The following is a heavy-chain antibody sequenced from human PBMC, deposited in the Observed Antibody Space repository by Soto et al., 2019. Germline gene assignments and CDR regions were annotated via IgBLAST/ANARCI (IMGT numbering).Heavy chain of an antibody. CDR2: IYYSGST. Sequence: SETLSLTCIVSGGSIRSYYWSWIRQPPGKGLEWIGYIYYSGSTNYNPSLKSRVTISGDTSKNQLSLKLSSVTAADTAVYYCARDVDIGYFDYWGQGTLVTVSS. CDR3: ARDVDIGYFDY. D-gene: IGHD2-2*03. CDR1: GGSIRSYY. V-gene: IGHV4-59*01. J-gene: IGHJ4*02.